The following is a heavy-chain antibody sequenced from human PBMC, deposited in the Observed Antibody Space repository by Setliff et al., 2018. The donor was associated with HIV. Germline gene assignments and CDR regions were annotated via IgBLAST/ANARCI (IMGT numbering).Heavy chain of an antibody. Sequence: SETLSLTCTVSGVSISSGSYYWSWIRQPAGGALEWIGRVFSTGTTNYNPSLKSRITMSVGTSKRHFSLTLNSVTAADTAIYYCARHANTVTTVFVDYFDYWGQGTLVTVS. CDR1: GVSISSGSYY. V-gene: IGHV4-61*02. CDR3: ARHANTVTTVFVDYFDY. D-gene: IGHD4-17*01. J-gene: IGHJ4*02. CDR2: VFSTGTT.